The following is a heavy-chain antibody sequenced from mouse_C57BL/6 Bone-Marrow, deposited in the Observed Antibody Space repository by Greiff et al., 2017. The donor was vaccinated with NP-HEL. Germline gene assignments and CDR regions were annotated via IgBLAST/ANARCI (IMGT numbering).Heavy chain of an antibody. Sequence: VQLQQSGPVLVKPGASVKMSCKASGYTFTDYYMNWVKQSHGKSLEWIGVINPYNGGTSYNQKFKGKATLTVDKSSSTAYMELNSLTSEDSAVYYCARLLRPSYAMDYWGQGTSVTVSS. D-gene: IGHD1-2*01. CDR1: GYTFTDYY. V-gene: IGHV1-19*01. CDR2: INPYNGGT. CDR3: ARLLRPSYAMDY. J-gene: IGHJ4*01.